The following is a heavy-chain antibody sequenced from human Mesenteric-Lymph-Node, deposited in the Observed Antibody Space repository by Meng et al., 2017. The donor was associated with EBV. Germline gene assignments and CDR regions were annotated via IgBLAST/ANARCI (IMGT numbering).Heavy chain of an antibody. CDR2: IYYSGNT. Sequence: QLQLQESGPGLVKPSETLSLTCTVSGDSISSPSYYWGWIRQSPGKGLEWIGSIYYSGNTYYNPSLKSRVTISVDTSKNQFSLKLSSVTAADTAVYYCTRVHSNSGWFPYWGQGTLVTVSS. D-gene: IGHD6-19*01. V-gene: IGHV4-39*07. CDR1: GDSISSPSYY. J-gene: IGHJ4*01. CDR3: TRVHSNSGWFPY.